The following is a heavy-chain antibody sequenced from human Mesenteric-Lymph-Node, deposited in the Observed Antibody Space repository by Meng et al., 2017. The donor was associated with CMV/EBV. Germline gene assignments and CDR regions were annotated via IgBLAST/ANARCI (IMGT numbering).Heavy chain of an antibody. CDR1: FFFSTHW. V-gene: IGHV3-74*01. CDR3: AKEKGGPGSAYEAYFDY. CDR2: ISGDGRTT. J-gene: IGHJ4*02. Sequence: FFFSTHWMHWVRHVPGRGLVWVSRISGDGRTTLYADSVKGRLTISRDNAKNTLHLQMSSLRPEDTAVYYCAKEKGGPGSAYEAYFDYWGQGTLVTVSS. D-gene: IGHD3-3*01.